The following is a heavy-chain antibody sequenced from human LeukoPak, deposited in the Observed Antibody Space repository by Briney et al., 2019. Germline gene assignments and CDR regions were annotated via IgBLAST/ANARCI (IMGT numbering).Heavy chain of an antibody. CDR3: AEGGYYDSSGYYYEWIFDY. CDR2: IYYRGST. D-gene: IGHD3-22*01. CDR1: GGSISSYY. Sequence: SETLSLTCSVAGGSISSYYWSWIRQPPGKGLEWIGYIYYRGSTKYKPSLKSRVTISVDTSKNQFSLKLSSVTAADTAVYYCAEGGYYDSSGYYYEWIFDYWGQGTLVTVSS. J-gene: IGHJ4*02. V-gene: IGHV4-59*08.